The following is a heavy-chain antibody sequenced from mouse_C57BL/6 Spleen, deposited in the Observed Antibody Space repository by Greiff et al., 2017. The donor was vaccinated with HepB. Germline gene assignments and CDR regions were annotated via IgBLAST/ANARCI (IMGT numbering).Heavy chain of an antibody. D-gene: IGHD1-1*01. CDR3: ARLSYGSSYDDY. J-gene: IGHJ2*01. Sequence: VQLQQPGAELVRPGTSVKLSCKASGYTFTSYWMHWVKQRPGQGLEWIGVIDPSDSYTNYNQKFKGKATLTVDTSSSTAYMQLSSLTSEDSAVYDCARLSYGSSYDDYWGQGTTLTVSS. CDR2: IDPSDSYT. V-gene: IGHV1-59*01. CDR1: GYTFTSYW.